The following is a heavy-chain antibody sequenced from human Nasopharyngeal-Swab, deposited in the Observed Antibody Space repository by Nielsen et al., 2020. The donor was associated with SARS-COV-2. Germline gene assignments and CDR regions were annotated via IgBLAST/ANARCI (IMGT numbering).Heavy chain of an antibody. V-gene: IGHV4-34*01. J-gene: IGHJ4*02. CDR3: ARGSTFDYGGNHFDY. CDR2: INHSGST. D-gene: IGHD4-23*01. Sequence: PEHGLEWIGEINHSGSTNYNPSLKSRVTISVDTSKNQFSLKLSSVTAADTAVYYCARGSTFDYGGNHFDYWGQGTLVTVSS.